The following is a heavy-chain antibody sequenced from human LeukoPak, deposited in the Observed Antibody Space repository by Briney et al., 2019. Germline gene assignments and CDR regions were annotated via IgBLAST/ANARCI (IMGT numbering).Heavy chain of an antibody. D-gene: IGHD3-9*01. V-gene: IGHV1-2*02. CDR1: GYTFTGYY. J-gene: IGHJ4*02. Sequence: GASVKVSCKASGYTFTGYYMHWVRQAPGQGLEWMGWISPNSGGTNYAQKFQGRVTMTRDTSISTAYMELSRLRSDDTAVYYCARELRYFDWLAENHYFDYWGQGTLVTVSS. CDR3: ARELRYFDWLAENHYFDY. CDR2: ISPNSGGT.